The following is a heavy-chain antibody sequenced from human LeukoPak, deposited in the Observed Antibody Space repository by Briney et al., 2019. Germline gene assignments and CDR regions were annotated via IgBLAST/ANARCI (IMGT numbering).Heavy chain of an antibody. CDR3: AKPLPPFSGYDPFDY. CDR2: ISYDGSNK. Sequence: PGGSLRLSCAASGFTFSSYGVHWVRQAPGKGLEWVAVISYDGSNKYYADYVKGRFTISRDNSKNTLYLQMNSLRAEDTAVYYCAKPLPPFSGYDPFDYWGQGTLVTVSS. CDR1: GFTFSSYG. J-gene: IGHJ4*02. D-gene: IGHD5-12*01. V-gene: IGHV3-30*18.